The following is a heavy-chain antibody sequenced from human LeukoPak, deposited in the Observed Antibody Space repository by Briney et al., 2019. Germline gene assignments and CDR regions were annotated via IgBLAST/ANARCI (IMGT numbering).Heavy chain of an antibody. J-gene: IGHJ3*02. CDR1: GGSISYYY. D-gene: IGHD1-26*01. Sequence: PSETLSLTCTASGGSISYYYWSWIRQPPGKGLEWIANIYYSGSTNYNPSLKSRVTISVDTSQNQFSLKLSSVTAADTALYYCARERSPGSYYYAFDSWGQGTMVTVSS. CDR2: IYYSGST. CDR3: ARERSPGSYYYAFDS. V-gene: IGHV4-59*01.